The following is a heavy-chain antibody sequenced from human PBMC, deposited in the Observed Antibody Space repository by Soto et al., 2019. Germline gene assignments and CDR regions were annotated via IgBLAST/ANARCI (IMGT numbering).Heavy chain of an antibody. D-gene: IGHD3-10*01. CDR3: ARDQGLWFGELVWDYYYYGMDV. V-gene: IGHV4-30-4*01. CDR2: IYYSGST. CDR1: GGSISSGDYY. Sequence: QVQLQESGPGLVKPSQTLSLTCTVSGGSISSGDYYWSWIRQPPGKGLEWIGYIYYSGSTYYNPSLKSRVTISVDTSKNQFSLKLSSVTAADTAVYYCARDQGLWFGELVWDYYYYGMDVWGQGTTVTVSS. J-gene: IGHJ6*02.